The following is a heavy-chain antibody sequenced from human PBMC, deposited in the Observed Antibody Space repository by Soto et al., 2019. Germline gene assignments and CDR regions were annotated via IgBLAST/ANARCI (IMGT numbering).Heavy chain of an antibody. CDR3: AREQLERPRAYYYMDV. CDR1: GYTFTSYA. J-gene: IGHJ6*03. Sequence: ASVKVSCNASGYTFTSYAMHWVRQAPGQRLEWMGWINAGNGNTKYSQKFQGRVTITRDTSASTAYMELSSLRSEDTAVYYCAREQLERPRAYYYMDVWGKGTTVTVSS. V-gene: IGHV1-3*01. D-gene: IGHD1-1*01. CDR2: INAGNGNT.